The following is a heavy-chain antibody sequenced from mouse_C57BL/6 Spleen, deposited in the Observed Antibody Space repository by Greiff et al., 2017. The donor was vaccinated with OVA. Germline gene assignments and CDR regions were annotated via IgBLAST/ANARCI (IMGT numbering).Heavy chain of an antibody. Sequence: QVQLQQPGAELVMPGASVKLSCKASGYTFTSYWMHWVKQRPGQGLEWIGEIDPSDSYTNYNQKFKGKSTLTVDKSSSTAYMQLSSLTSEDSAVYYCASSHYGSSSYPFAYWGHGTLVTVSA. J-gene: IGHJ3*01. CDR3: ASSHYGSSSYPFAY. CDR2: IDPSDSYT. CDR1: GYTFTSYW. V-gene: IGHV1-69*01. D-gene: IGHD1-1*01.